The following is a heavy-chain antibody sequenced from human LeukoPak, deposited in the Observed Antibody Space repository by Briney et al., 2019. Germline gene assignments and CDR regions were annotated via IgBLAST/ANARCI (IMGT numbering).Heavy chain of an antibody. Sequence: ASVKVSCKASGYSFTGYYIHWVRRAPGQGLEWVGWINPNSVATNYAQKFQDRVTMTRDTSIRTAYMELSRLRSDDTAVYLCARDQNYFDTTTYYGIDYWGQGTLVTVSS. J-gene: IGHJ4*02. V-gene: IGHV1-2*02. CDR1: GYSFTGYY. CDR2: INPNSVAT. D-gene: IGHD3-22*01. CDR3: ARDQNYFDTTTYYGIDY.